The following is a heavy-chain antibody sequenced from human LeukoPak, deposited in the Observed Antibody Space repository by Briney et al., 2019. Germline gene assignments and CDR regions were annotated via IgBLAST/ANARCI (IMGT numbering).Heavy chain of an antibody. D-gene: IGHD3-22*01. J-gene: IGHJ4*02. Sequence: GGSLRLSCAASGFIVSHKYMAWVRQAPGKGLEWLSIIYTAGNTVSAESVKGRFIISRDNSRNTVHLQMNSLRDDDTAVYYCARGQIDLLRNYFDSWGPGTLVAVSS. V-gene: IGHV3-66*01. CDR3: ARGQIDLLRNYFDS. CDR2: IYTAGNT. CDR1: GFIVSHKY.